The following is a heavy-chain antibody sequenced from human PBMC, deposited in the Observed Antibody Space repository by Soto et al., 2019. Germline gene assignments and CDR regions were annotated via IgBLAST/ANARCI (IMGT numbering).Heavy chain of an antibody. CDR2: IKSKTDGGTT. Sequence: PGGSLRLSCAASGFTFSNAWMSWVRQAPGKGLEWVGRIKSKTDGGTTDYAAPVKGRFTISRDDSKNTLYLQMNSLKTEDTAVYYCTTGPYGDPGTNYYMDVWGKGTAVTVSS. J-gene: IGHJ6*03. CDR3: TTGPYGDPGTNYYMDV. CDR1: GFTFSNAW. D-gene: IGHD4-17*01. V-gene: IGHV3-15*01.